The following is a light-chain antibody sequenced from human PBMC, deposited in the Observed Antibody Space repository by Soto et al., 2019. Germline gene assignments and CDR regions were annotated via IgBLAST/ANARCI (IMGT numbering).Light chain of an antibody. CDR1: QGISNF. CDR2: AAS. V-gene: IGKV1-27*01. CDR3: QKYSSVIT. Sequence: DIQMTQSPSSLSASVGDRVTITCRASQGISNFLAWYQQKPGKVPKLLISAASPLQSVVPSRFSGSGSGTDFTLTITSLQPEDVATYYRQKYSSVITFGQGTRLEI. J-gene: IGKJ5*01.